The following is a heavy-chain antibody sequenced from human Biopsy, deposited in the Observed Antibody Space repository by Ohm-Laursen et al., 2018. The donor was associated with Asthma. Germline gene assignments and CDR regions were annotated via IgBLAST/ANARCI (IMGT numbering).Heavy chain of an antibody. V-gene: IGHV3-30*03. CDR2: ISSDGHNK. CDR1: GFVFSQSG. J-gene: IGHJ3*02. Sequence: SLRLSCTASGFVFSQSGMHWVRQAPGKRLEWVALISSDGHNKYYKDSVKGRFTISRDNSKLRLYLEINSLRVEDSAVYYCARESGQDSGGTGAFDRWGQGIMVAVSS. CDR3: ARESGQDSGGTGAFDR. D-gene: IGHD4-23*01.